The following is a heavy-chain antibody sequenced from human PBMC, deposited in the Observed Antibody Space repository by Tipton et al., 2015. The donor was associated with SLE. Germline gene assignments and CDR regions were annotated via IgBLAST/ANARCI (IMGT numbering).Heavy chain of an antibody. D-gene: IGHD2-8*02. J-gene: IGHJ1*01. CDR3: AKDWGTGDVYYFQH. CDR1: GFTFSRYD. Sequence: SLRLSCKASGFTFSRYDMSWVRQTPGKGLEWVSAIYNGGGTDYADSVKGRFTISGDSSKDTLYLPMNSLRVEDTAVYYCAKDWGTGDVYYFQHWGQGSLVSASS. CDR2: IYNGGGT. V-gene: IGHV3-23*03.